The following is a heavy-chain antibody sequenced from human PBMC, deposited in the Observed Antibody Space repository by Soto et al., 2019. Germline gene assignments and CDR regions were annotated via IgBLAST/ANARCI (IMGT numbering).Heavy chain of an antibody. J-gene: IGHJ4*02. CDR3: ARDLGNWKPTSYYFDY. CDR1: GDSVSSNSAA. Sequence: PSQTLSLTCAISGDSVSSNSAAWNWIRQSPSRGLEWLGRTYYRSKWYNDYAVSVKSRITINPDTSKNQFSLQLNSVTPEDTAVYYCARDLGNWKPTSYYFDYWGQGNLVTVSS. D-gene: IGHD1-1*01. CDR2: TYYRSKWYN. V-gene: IGHV6-1*01.